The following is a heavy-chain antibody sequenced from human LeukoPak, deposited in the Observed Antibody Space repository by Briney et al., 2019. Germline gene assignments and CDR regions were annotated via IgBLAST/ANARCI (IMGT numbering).Heavy chain of an antibody. CDR3: TRGVFSDL. J-gene: IGHJ4*02. CDR2: ISSAGNTV. D-gene: IGHD2/OR15-2a*01. CDR1: GFTFSDYY. Sequence: PGRSLRLSCAASGFTFSDYYMNWIRLAPGKGPEWVAHISSAGNTVYYADSVNGRFTISRDNVKESLYLQMNSLRAEDTAVYYCTRGVFSDLWGQGTLVTVSS. V-gene: IGHV3-11*01.